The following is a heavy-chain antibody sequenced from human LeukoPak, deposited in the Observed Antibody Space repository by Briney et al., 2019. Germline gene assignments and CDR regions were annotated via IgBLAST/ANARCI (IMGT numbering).Heavy chain of an antibody. V-gene: IGHV4-4*07. CDR3: ARGWQLGGDLGDAFDI. Sequence: SETLSLTCTVSGGAISGYYWSWMPQPAGKGLEWLGRVYSSGSTKYNPSLESRVTMSVDTSKNQFSLKLNFVTAADTAVYYCARGWQLGGDLGDAFDIWGQGTMVTVSS. D-gene: IGHD2-21*01. J-gene: IGHJ3*02. CDR1: GGAISGYY. CDR2: VYSSGST.